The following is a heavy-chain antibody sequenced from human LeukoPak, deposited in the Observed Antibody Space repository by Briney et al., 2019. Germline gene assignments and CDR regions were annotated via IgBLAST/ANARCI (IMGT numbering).Heavy chain of an antibody. J-gene: IGHJ6*02. CDR2: ISYDGSNK. CDR3: AREEGVAHYYYYYGMDV. D-gene: IGHD3-3*01. Sequence: PGGSLRLSCAASGFTFSSYAMHWVRQAPGKGLEWVAVISYDGSNKYYADSVKGRFTISRDNTKNTLYLQMNSLRAEDTAVYYCAREEGVAHYYYYYGMDVWGQGTTVTVSS. CDR1: GFTFSSYA. V-gene: IGHV3-30-3*01.